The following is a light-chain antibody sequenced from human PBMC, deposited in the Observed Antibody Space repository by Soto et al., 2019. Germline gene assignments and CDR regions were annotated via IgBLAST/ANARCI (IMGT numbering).Light chain of an antibody. CDR1: QSVRSSY. V-gene: IGKV3-20*01. CDR3: QQYGTSLWT. CDR2: AAS. J-gene: IGKJ1*01. Sequence: IVLTQSPGTLSLSPGERATLSCRASQSVRSSYFAWYQQKSGQAPRLLTYAASSRATGIPDRFSGSGSGTDFTLTISRLEPEDFAMYYCQQYGTSLWTFGQGTKVEIK.